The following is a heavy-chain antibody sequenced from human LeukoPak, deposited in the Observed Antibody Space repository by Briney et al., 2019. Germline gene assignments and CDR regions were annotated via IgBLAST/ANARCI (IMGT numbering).Heavy chain of an antibody. CDR2: IYYSGST. Sequence: SETLSLTCTVSGDSISSYYWSWIRQPPGKGLEWIGYIYYSGSTNYNPSLKSRVTISVDTSKNQFSLKLSSVTAADTAVYYCARVRSRDWFDPWGQGTLVTVSS. CDR1: GDSISSYY. D-gene: IGHD2-21*01. J-gene: IGHJ5*02. CDR3: ARVRSRDWFDP. V-gene: IGHV4-59*01.